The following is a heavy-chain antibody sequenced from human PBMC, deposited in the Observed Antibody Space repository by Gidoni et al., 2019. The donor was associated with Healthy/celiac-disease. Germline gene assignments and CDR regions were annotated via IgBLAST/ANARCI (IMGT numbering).Heavy chain of an antibody. V-gene: IGHV4-39*07. CDR3: ARDARRRHAYYYDSSGLLTDY. D-gene: IGHD3-22*01. Sequence: QLQLQESAPGLVKPSETLSLTCPVSGCSISSSSYYWGWIRQPPGKGLEWIGSIYYSGSTYYNPSLKSRVTISVDTSKNQCSLKLSSVTAADTAVYYCARDARRRHAYYYDSSGLLTDYWGQGTLVTVSS. J-gene: IGHJ4*02. CDR2: IYYSGST. CDR1: GCSISSSSYY.